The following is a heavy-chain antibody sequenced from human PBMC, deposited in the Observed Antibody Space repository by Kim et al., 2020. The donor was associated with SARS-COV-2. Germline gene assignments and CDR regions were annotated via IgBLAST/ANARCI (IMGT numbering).Heavy chain of an antibody. V-gene: IGHV4-59*08. CDR3: ARSDTYCPTRVCPTSFDV. CDR2: ISYRGNT. Sequence: SETLSLTCIVSGASMRDQYWSWIRQSPGERLEWIGHISYRGNTKYNPSLRSRATILVDTSKNQFSLNLRSVTAADTAVYFCARSDTYCPTRVCPTSFDV. J-gene: IGHJ3*01. D-gene: IGHD2-15*01. CDR1: GASMRDQY.